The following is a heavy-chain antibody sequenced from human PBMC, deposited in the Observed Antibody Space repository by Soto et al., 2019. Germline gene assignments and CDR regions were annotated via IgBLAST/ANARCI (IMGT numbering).Heavy chain of an antibody. CDR3: ARLNYYDSYGTLDY. Sequence: SETLSLTCTVYGGSIISSSYYWGWIRQPPGKGLELIGSIYYSGSTDYNPSLKSRVTISVDTSKKQFSLKLSSVTAADTAVYYCARLNYYDSYGTLDYWGQGTLVTVS. CDR2: IYYSGST. V-gene: IGHV4-39*01. J-gene: IGHJ4*02. D-gene: IGHD3-22*01. CDR1: GGSIISSSYY.